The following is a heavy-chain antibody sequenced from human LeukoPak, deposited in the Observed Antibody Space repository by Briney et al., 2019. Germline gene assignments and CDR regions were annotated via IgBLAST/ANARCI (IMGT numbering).Heavy chain of an antibody. CDR1: GFTFSSNY. D-gene: IGHD1-1*01. CDR3: ARHNWNLPFDY. V-gene: IGHV3-66*02. CDR2: IYSGGST. Sequence: GGSLRLSCAASGFTFSSNYMSWVRQAPGKGLEWVSVIYSGGSTYYADSVKGRFTIFRDNSKNTLYLQMNSLRAEDTAVYYCARHNWNLPFDYWGQGTLVTVSS. J-gene: IGHJ4*02.